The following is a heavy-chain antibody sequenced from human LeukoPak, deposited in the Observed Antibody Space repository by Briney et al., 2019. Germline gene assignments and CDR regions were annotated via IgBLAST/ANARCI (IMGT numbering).Heavy chain of an antibody. CDR1: GFTFSSYA. Sequence: PGGSLRLSCAASGFTFSSYAMHWVRQAPGKGLEWVAVISYDGSNKYYADSVKGRFTISRDNAKNSLYLQMNSLRDEDTAVYFCARGCGGDCYPTLDYWGQGTLVTVSS. J-gene: IGHJ4*02. CDR3: ARGCGGDCYPTLDY. CDR2: ISYDGSNK. D-gene: IGHD2-21*02. V-gene: IGHV3-30-3*01.